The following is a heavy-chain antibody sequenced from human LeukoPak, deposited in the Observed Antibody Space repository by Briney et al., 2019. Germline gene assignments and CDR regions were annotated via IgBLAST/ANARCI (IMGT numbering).Heavy chain of an antibody. CDR3: AKEAAAAGRIEHYYYYYYMDV. CDR1: GFTFSSYA. V-gene: IGHV3-23*01. Sequence: PGGSLRLSCAASGFTFSSYAMSWVRQAPGKGLEWVSAISGSGGSTYYADSVKGRFTISRDNSKNTLYLQMNSLRAEDTAVYYCAKEAAAAGRIEHYYYYYYMDVWGKGTTVTISS. D-gene: IGHD6-13*01. CDR2: ISGSGGST. J-gene: IGHJ6*03.